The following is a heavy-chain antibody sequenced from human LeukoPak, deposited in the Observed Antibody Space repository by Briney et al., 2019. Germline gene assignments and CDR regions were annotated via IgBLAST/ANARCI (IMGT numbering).Heavy chain of an antibody. D-gene: IGHD3-9*01. V-gene: IGHV4-4*07. CDR3: ARGHGYDILTGYHPFDY. CDR1: GVSISSHY. Sequence: SETLSLTCTVSGVSISSHYWSWIRQPAGKGLEWIGRIYTSGSTNYNPSLKSRVTISVDTSKNQFSLKLSSVTAADTAVYYCARGHGYDILTGYHPFDYWGQGTLVTVSS. J-gene: IGHJ4*02. CDR2: IYTSGST.